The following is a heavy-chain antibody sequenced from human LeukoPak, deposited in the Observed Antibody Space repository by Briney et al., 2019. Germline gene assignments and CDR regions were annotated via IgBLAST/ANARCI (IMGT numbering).Heavy chain of an antibody. CDR1: GFTLSNYW. V-gene: IGHV3-7*01. D-gene: IGHD3-10*01. J-gene: IGHJ3*02. CDR2: IKEDGSEK. Sequence: GGSLRLSCVASGFTLSNYWMSWLRQAPGKGLEWVANIKEDGSEKYYGGSVKGRFTISRDNAKNSLYLHMDSLTAEDTAIYYCARDWVAGVPFDAFDIWGQGTMVSVSS. CDR3: ARDWVAGVPFDAFDI.